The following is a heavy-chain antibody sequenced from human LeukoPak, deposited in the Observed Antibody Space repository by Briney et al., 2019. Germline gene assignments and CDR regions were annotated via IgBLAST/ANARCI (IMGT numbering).Heavy chain of an antibody. CDR3: AKDDNYIRFLS. CDR1: GFFVSDNF. D-gene: IGHD3-16*01. V-gene: IGHV3-53*03. Sequence: GGSLRLSCAASGFFVSDNFLSWVRQAPGKGLEWVSIIYRDGSTYYADSVKGRFTISRDNSKNTLYLQMNSLRAEDTAVYYCAKDDNYIRFLSWGQGTLVTVSS. CDR2: IYRDGST. J-gene: IGHJ5*02.